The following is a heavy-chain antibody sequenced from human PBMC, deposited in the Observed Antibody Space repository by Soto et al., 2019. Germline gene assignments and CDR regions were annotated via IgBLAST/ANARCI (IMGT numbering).Heavy chain of an antibody. D-gene: IGHD2-2*01. V-gene: IGHV4-39*07. CDR2: IYYSGST. CDR1: GGSISSSSYY. J-gene: IGHJ4*02. CDR3: ARTVVGIVVVPAAMHFDY. Sequence: ETLSLTCTVSGGSISSSSYYWGWIRQPPGKGLEWIGSIYYSGSTYYNPSLKSRVTISVDTSKNQFSLKLSFVTAADTAVYYCARTVVGIVVVPAAMHFDYWGQGTLVTVSS.